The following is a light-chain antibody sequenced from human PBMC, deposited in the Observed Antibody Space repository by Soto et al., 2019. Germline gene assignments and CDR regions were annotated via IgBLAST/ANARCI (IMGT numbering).Light chain of an antibody. Sequence: EIVMTQSPATLSVSPGERATLSCRASQSVNSNLAWYRQKPGQAPRLLLSDASTRDTGVPARFSGSRSGTEVTLTISSLQSDDSGIYYCQQYNFWPPLTFGGGTKVEIK. CDR2: DAS. V-gene: IGKV3-15*01. CDR3: QQYNFWPPLT. CDR1: QSVNSN. J-gene: IGKJ4*01.